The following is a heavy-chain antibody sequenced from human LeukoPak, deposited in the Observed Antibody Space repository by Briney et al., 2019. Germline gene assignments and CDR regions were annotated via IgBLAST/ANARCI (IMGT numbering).Heavy chain of an antibody. CDR1: GGSISSSSYY. J-gene: IGHJ5*02. V-gene: IGHV4-39*01. CDR2: IYYSGST. Sequence: PPETLSLTCTVPGGSISSSSYYWGWIRQPPGKGLEWIGSIYYSGSTYYNPSLKSRVTISVDTSKNQFSLKLSSVTAADTAVYYCARHERICSSTSCYRRPNWFDPWGQGTLVTVSS. D-gene: IGHD2-2*02. CDR3: ARHERICSSTSCYRRPNWFDP.